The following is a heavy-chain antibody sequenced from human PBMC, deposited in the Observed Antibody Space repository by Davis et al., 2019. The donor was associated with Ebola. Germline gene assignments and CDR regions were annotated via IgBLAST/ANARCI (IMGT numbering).Heavy chain of an antibody. D-gene: IGHD3-3*01. Sequence: SETLSLTCAVYGGSFSGYYWSWIRQPPGKGLEWIGEINHSGSTNYNPSLKSRVTISVDTSKNQFSLKLSSVTAADTAVYYCARSAYDFWSGYYKPKPFDYWGQGTLVTVSS. J-gene: IGHJ4*02. V-gene: IGHV4-34*01. CDR3: ARSAYDFWSGYYKPKPFDY. CDR2: INHSGST. CDR1: GGSFSGYY.